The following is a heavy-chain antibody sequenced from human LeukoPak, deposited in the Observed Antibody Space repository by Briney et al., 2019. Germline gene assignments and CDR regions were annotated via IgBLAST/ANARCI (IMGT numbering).Heavy chain of an antibody. D-gene: IGHD3-10*01. CDR2: INTSGRT. J-gene: IGHJ2*01. Sequence: PSETLSLTCTVSGGSISSGSYYWSWIRQPAGKGLEWIGRINTSGRTDYNPSLKSRVTISVDTSKNQFSLKLSSVTAADTAVYYCARHQTMVRGVILYFDLWGRGTLVTVSS. CDR1: GGSISSGSYY. V-gene: IGHV4-61*02. CDR3: ARHQTMVRGVILYFDL.